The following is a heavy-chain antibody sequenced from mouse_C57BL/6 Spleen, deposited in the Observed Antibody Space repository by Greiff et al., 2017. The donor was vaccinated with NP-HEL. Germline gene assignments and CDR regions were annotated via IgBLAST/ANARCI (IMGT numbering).Heavy chain of an antibody. Sequence: QVQLQQPGAELVMPGASVKLSCKASGYTFTSYWMHWVKQRPGQGLEWIGEIDPSDSYTNYNQKFKGKSTLTVDKSSSTAYMQLSSLTSEDSAVYYCARGVGTGYFDVWGTGTTVTVSS. D-gene: IGHD2-14*01. V-gene: IGHV1-69*01. CDR2: IDPSDSYT. CDR1: GYTFTSYW. J-gene: IGHJ1*03. CDR3: ARGVGTGYFDV.